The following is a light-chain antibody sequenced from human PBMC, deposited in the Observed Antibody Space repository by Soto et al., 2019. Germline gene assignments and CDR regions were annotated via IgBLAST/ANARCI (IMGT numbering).Light chain of an antibody. J-gene: IGKJ1*01. V-gene: IGKV1-5*01. CDR3: QQYNSYSGT. Sequence: DIQMTQSPSTLSASVGDRVTITCRASQSISSWLAWYQQKPGKAPKLLIYDASSLESGVPSRFSGSGAATEFTLTISSLQPADVATYYCQQYNSYSGTFGQGTKVE. CDR2: DAS. CDR1: QSISSW.